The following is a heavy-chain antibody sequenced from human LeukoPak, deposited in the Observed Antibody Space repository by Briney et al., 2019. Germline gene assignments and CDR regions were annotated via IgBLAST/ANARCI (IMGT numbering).Heavy chain of an antibody. CDR2: IKRDGSDK. V-gene: IGHV3-7*01. Sequence: PGGSLRLSCGASGFTFSTYWMSWVRQAPGKGLEWVANIKRDGSDKYYVDSVKGRFTISRDNAKNSLYLQMNSLRAEDTAVYYCARGEYMWFDPWGQGTLVTVSS. D-gene: IGHD2/OR15-2a*01. CDR3: ARGEYMWFDP. J-gene: IGHJ5*02. CDR1: GFTFSTYW.